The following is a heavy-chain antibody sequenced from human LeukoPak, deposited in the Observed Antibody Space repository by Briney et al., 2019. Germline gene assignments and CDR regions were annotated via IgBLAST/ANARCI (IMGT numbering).Heavy chain of an antibody. CDR3: ARAVRGDGSVIL. D-gene: IGHD3-10*01. Sequence: PSETLSLTCTVSGDSISTYYWSWIRQPPGKGLEWIGYIYYRVTSAYNPSPKSRVTMSVDMSTRQLTLKFSSVTAAATAVYYCARAVRGDGSVILWGPGTLDTVSS. CDR2: IYYRVTS. V-gene: IGHV4-59*01. CDR1: GDSISTYY. J-gene: IGHJ4*02.